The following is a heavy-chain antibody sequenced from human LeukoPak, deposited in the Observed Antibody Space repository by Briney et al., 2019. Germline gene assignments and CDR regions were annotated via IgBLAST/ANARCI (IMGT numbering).Heavy chain of an antibody. J-gene: IGHJ3*02. V-gene: IGHV3-21*01. CDR3: ARSDQDYVGAFDI. CDR1: GFTLRSYT. Sequence: PGGSLRLSCAASGFTLRSYTMNWVRQAPGKGLEWVSSICISSNKIYYADSVKGRFIISRDNAKNSVYLQMNSLRAEDTAVYHCARSDQDYVGAFDIWGQGTMVTVSS. D-gene: IGHD4-23*01. CDR2: ICISSNKI.